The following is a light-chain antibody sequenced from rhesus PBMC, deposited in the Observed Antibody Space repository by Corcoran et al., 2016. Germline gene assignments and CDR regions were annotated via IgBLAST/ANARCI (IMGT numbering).Light chain of an antibody. CDR1: QGISSY. CDR3: LQHKSYPLT. Sequence: DIQMTQSPSSLSASVGDTVTITCRASQGISSYLNWFQQKPGKAPKLLIYAASSLESGVPSRFSGSGSGSDVTLTISSLQPEDFAVYYCLQHKSYPLTFGGGTKVELK. CDR2: AAS. V-gene: IGKV1-28*02. J-gene: IGKJ4*01.